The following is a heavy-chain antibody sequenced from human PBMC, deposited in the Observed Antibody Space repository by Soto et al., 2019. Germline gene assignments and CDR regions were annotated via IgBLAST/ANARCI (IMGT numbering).Heavy chain of an antibody. D-gene: IGHD2-2*01. CDR2: IYPGDSDT. Sequence: GESLKISCKGSGYSFTSYWIGWVRQMPGKGLEWMGIIYPGDSDTRYSPSFQGQVTISADKSISTAYLQWSSLKASDTAMYYCARQYCSSTSCYSPYGMDVWGQGNTVTVS. CDR3: ARQYCSSTSCYSPYGMDV. CDR1: GYSFTSYW. V-gene: IGHV5-51*01. J-gene: IGHJ6*02.